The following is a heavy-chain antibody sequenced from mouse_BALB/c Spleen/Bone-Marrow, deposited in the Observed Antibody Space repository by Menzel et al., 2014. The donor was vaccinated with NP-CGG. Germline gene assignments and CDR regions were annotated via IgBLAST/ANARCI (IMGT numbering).Heavy chain of an antibody. Sequence: VKLMESGPELVRPGVSVKISCKGSGYTFTDYAMHWVKQRHAKSLEWIGVISTYAGNTNYNEKFKGKATMTVDKSSSTAYMQLARLTSEDSAIYFCASSGSSYYAMDYWGQGTSVTVSS. J-gene: IGHJ4*01. V-gene: IGHV1-67*01. CDR3: ASSGSSYYAMDY. D-gene: IGHD1-1*01. CDR2: ISTYAGNT. CDR1: GYTFTDYA.